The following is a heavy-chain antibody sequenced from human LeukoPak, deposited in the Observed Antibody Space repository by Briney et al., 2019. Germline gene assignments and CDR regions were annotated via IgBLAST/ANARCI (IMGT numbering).Heavy chain of an antibody. J-gene: IGHJ6*04. V-gene: IGHV4-30-2*01. CDR3: ATETSSPYYGMDV. CDR2: IYHSGST. CDR1: GGSIGSGGYS. Sequence: SETLSLTCAVSGGSIGSGGYSWSWIRQPPGKGLEWIGYIYHSGSTYYNPSLKSRVTISVDRSKNQFSLKLSSVTAADTAVYYCATETSSPYYGMDVWGKGTTVTVSS.